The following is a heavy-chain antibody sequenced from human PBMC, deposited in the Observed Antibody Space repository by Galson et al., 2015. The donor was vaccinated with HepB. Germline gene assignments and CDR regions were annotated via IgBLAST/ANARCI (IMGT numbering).Heavy chain of an antibody. CDR2: IIPIFGTA. CDR3: ASFFSSVGYP. V-gene: IGHV1-69*13. Sequence: SVKVSCKASGGAFSSYAISWVRQAPGQGLEWMGGIIPIFGTANYAQKFQGRVTITADESTSTAYMELSSLRSEDTAVYYCASFFSSVGYPWGQGTLVTVSS. CDR1: GGAFSSYA. D-gene: IGHD2-15*01. J-gene: IGHJ5*02.